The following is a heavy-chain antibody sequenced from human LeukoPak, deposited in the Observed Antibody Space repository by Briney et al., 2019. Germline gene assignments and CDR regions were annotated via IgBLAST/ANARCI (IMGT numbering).Heavy chain of an antibody. Sequence: GGSLRLSGAAPGSTVSDNYMTWVRQAPGKGLEWVSSIYSAGATHYTESGTGRFTFSRDNSKNTLSLQRSSLRAEDTAVYYCARDRDSYDSSGYSFDYWGQGTLVTVSS. V-gene: IGHV3-66*01. CDR3: ARDRDSYDSSGYSFDY. J-gene: IGHJ4*02. CDR1: GSTVSDNY. D-gene: IGHD3-22*01. CDR2: IYSAGAT.